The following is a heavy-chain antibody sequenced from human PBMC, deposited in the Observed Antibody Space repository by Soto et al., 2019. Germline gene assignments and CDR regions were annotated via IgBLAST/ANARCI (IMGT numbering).Heavy chain of an antibody. V-gene: IGHV3-11*01. J-gene: IGHJ5*02. CDR2: ISSSGSTI. D-gene: IGHD6-19*01. CDR1: GFTFSDYY. Sequence: GGSLRLSCAASGFTFSDYYMSWIRQAPGKGLEWVSYISSSGSTIYYADSVKGRFTISRDNAKNSLYLQMNSLRAEDTAVYYCARTTGTYSCGWSGFWFDPWGQGTLVTVSS. CDR3: ARTTGTYSCGWSGFWFDP.